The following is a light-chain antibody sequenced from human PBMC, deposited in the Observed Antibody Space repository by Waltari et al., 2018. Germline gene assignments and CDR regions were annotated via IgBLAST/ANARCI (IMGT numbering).Light chain of an antibody. CDR2: RNN. CDR3: AAWDDSLSGRF. J-gene: IGLJ1*01. Sequence: QSVLTQPPSASGTPGQRVSMSCSGSSSNIGRSSVSWYQQVPGTAPKLLIYRNNQWPSGVPDRFSGSKSGTSASLAISGLRSEDEADYYCAAWDDSLSGRFFGSGTKVTVL. V-gene: IGLV1-47*01. CDR1: SSNIGRSS.